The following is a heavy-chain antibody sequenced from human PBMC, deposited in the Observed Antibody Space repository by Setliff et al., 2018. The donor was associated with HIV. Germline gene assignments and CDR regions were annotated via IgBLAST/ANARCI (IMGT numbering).Heavy chain of an antibody. V-gene: IGHV4-34*01. Sequence: SETLSLTCAVYGGSFSGYYWSWIRQPPGKGLEWIGEINHSGSTNYNTSHKSRVTISVDTSKNQFSLKLSSVTAADTAVYYCAREKRQIWSTDYYYHYGLDVLGQGITVTVSS. CDR1: GGSFSGYY. J-gene: IGHJ6*02. CDR3: AREKRQIWSTDYYYHYGLDV. D-gene: IGHD5-18*01. CDR2: INHSGST.